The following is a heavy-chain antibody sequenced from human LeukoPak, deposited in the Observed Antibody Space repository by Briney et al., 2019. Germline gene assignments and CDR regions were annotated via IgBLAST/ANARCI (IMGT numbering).Heavy chain of an antibody. D-gene: IGHD4-17*01. CDR3: AREGTTVTTRDAFDI. CDR2: ISSSGGSI. V-gene: IGHV3-48*03. J-gene: IGHJ3*02. CDR1: GLTFSSYA. Sequence: GGSLRLSCAASGLTFSSYAMSWVRQAPGKGLEWVSYISSSGGSIYYADSVKGRFTISRDNAKNSLYLQMNSLRAEDTAVYYCAREGTTVTTRDAFDIWGQGTMVTVSS.